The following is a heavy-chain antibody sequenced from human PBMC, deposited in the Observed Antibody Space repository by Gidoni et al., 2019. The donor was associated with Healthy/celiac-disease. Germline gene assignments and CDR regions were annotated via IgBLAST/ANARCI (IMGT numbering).Heavy chain of an antibody. D-gene: IGHD3-3*01. V-gene: IGHV7-4-1*02. CDR2: INTNTGNT. Sequence: QVQLVQSGSELKKPGASVKVSCKASGYTFTSYAMNWVRQAPGQGLEWMGWINTNTGNTTYAQGFTGRFVFSLDTSVSTAYRQISSLKAEDTAVYYCASTDFGVAPPPLPLDYWGQGTLVTVSS. J-gene: IGHJ4*02. CDR3: ASTDFGVAPPPLPLDY. CDR1: GYTFTSYA.